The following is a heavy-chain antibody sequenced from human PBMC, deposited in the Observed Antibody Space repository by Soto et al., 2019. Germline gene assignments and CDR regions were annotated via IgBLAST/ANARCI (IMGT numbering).Heavy chain of an antibody. V-gene: IGHV1-69*06. CDR3: ARDYSSRWYRGMDWFDP. Sequence: QVQLVQSGAEVKKPGSSVKVSCKASGGTFSSYAISWVRQAPGQGLEWMGGIIPIFGTANYAQKFQGRVTMTADRSTSTAYMELSSLRFEDTAVYYCARDYSSRWYRGMDWFDPWGQGTLVTVSS. CDR2: IIPIFGTA. J-gene: IGHJ5*02. CDR1: GGTFSSYA. D-gene: IGHD6-13*01.